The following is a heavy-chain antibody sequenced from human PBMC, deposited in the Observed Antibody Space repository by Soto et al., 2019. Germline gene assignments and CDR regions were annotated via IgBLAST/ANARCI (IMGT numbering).Heavy chain of an antibody. Sequence: QVQLQESGPGLVKPSQTLSLTCTVSGGSISSGDYYWSWIRQPPGKGLEWIGYIYYSGRTYYNPSLKSRVTIAVDTSKNQISLKLSSVTAADTAVYYCARVSSRMINAFDIWGQGTMVTVSS. CDR3: ARVSSRMINAFDI. CDR1: GGSISSGDYY. CDR2: IYYSGRT. J-gene: IGHJ3*02. D-gene: IGHD3-16*01. V-gene: IGHV4-30-4*01.